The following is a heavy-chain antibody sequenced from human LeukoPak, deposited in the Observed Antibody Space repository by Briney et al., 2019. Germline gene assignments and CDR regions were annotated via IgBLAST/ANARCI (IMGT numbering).Heavy chain of an antibody. D-gene: IGHD6-19*01. CDR1: GFTFSSYA. CDR3: AKDQRSGWYTPFDY. CDR2: ISGSGGST. Sequence: GGSLRLSCAASGFTFSSYAMSWVRQAPGKGLEWVSAISGSGGSTYYADSVKGRFTISRDNSKNTLYLQMNSLRVEDTAVYYCAKDQRSGWYTPFDYWGQGALVTVSS. J-gene: IGHJ4*02. V-gene: IGHV3-23*01.